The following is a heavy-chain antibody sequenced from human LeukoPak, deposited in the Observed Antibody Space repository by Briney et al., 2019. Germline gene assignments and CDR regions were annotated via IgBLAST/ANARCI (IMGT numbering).Heavy chain of an antibody. Sequence: ASVKVSCKASGYTFTTYYLHWVRQAPGQGLEWMGIINPSGGSTSYAQKFQGRVTMTRDTSTSTVYMELSSLRSEDTAVYYCARDRRTAFDYWGQGTLVTVSS. V-gene: IGHV1-46*01. CDR2: INPSGGST. J-gene: IGHJ4*02. CDR3: ARDRRTAFDY. CDR1: GYTFTTYY.